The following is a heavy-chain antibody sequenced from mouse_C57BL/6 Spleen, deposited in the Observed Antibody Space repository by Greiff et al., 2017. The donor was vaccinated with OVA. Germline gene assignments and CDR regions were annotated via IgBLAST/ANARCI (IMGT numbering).Heavy chain of an antibody. CDR3: ARWGSYYAMDY. Sequence: QVQLQQSGAELVKPGASVKMSCKASGYTFTSYWITWVKQRPGQGLEWIGDIYPGSGSTNYNEKFKSKATLTVDTSSSTAYMQLSSLTSEDSAVYYCARWGSYYAMDYWGQGTSVTVSS. D-gene: IGHD1-1*02. CDR1: GYTFTSYW. J-gene: IGHJ4*01. CDR2: IYPGSGST. V-gene: IGHV1-55*01.